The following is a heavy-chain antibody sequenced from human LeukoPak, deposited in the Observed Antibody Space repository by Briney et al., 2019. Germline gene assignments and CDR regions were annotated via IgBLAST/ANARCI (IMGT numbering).Heavy chain of an antibody. CDR3: ARGYGSGSYYPKSSDAFDI. CDR1: GGSFSGYY. CDR2: ISHSGST. D-gene: IGHD3-10*01. V-gene: IGHV4-34*01. J-gene: IGHJ3*02. Sequence: SETLSLTCAVYGGSFSGYYWSWIRQPPGKGLEWIGEISHSGSTNYNPSLKSRVTISVDTSRNQFSLKLSSVTAADTAVYYCARGYGSGSYYPKSSDAFDIWGQGTMVTVPS.